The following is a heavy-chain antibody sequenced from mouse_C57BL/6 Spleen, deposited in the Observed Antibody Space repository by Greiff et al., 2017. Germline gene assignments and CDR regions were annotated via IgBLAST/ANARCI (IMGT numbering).Heavy chain of an antibody. V-gene: IGHV5-17*01. Sequence: EVKLMESGGGLVKPGGSLKLSCAASGFTFSDYGMHWVRQAPEKGLEWVAYISSGSSTIYYADTVKGRFTISRDNAKNTLFLQMTSLRSEDTAMYYCAKTYGRAMDYWGQGTSVTVSS. CDR3: AKTYGRAMDY. D-gene: IGHD1-1*01. CDR1: GFTFSDYG. J-gene: IGHJ4*01. CDR2: ISSGSSTI.